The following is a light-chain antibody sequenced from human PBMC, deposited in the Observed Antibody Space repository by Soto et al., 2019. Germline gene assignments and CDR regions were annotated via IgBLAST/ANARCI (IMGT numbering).Light chain of an antibody. CDR1: SSNIGAGYD. CDR3: QSYDSSLSGSKVV. J-gene: IGLJ2*01. Sequence: QSVLTQPPSVSGAPGQRVTISCTGSSSNIGAGYDVHWYQQLPGTAPKLLIYGNSNRPSGVPDRFSGSKSGTSASLAITGLQAEDDADYYCQSYDSSLSGSKVVFGGGTKVTVL. V-gene: IGLV1-40*01. CDR2: GNS.